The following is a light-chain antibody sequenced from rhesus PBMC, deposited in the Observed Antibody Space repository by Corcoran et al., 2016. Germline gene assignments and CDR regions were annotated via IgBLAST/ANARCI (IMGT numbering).Light chain of an antibody. CDR2: KAS. CDR3: QQYSSSPLT. V-gene: IGKV1-22*01. J-gene: IGKJ4*01. CDR1: QGIGSW. Sequence: DIQMTQSPSFLSASVGDTVTITCRASQGIGSWLAWYQQKPGKAPKLLIYKASSLQSGVPSRFSGSGSGANFTLTISSLQSEDFATYYCQQYSSSPLTFGGGTKVELK.